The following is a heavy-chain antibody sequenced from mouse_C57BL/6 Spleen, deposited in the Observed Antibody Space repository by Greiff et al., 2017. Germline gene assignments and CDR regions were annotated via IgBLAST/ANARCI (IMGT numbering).Heavy chain of an antibody. D-gene: IGHD1-1*01. Sequence: QVQLQQPGAELVKPGASVKMSCKASGYTFTSYWITWVKQRPGQGLEWIGDIYPGSGSTNYNEKFKSKATLTVDTSSSTAYMQLRSLTSEDSAVYYCARGWITTVVGGFAYWGQGTLVTVSA. CDR2: IYPGSGST. CDR3: ARGWITTVVGGFAY. CDR1: GYTFTSYW. J-gene: IGHJ3*01. V-gene: IGHV1-55*01.